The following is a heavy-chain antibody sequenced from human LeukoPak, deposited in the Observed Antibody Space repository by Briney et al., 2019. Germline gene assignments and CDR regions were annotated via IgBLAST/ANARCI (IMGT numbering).Heavy chain of an antibody. J-gene: IGHJ4*02. D-gene: IGHD1-26*01. CDR3: AGDGRLTQKRGYFDY. V-gene: IGHV3-7*01. Sequence: GGSLRLSCAASGFTFSSYWMSWVRQAPGKGLEWVANIKQDRSEKYYVDSVKGRFTISRDNAKNSLYLQMNSLRAEDTAVYYCAGDGRLTQKRGYFDYWGQETLVTVSS. CDR2: IKQDRSEK. CDR1: GFTFSSYW.